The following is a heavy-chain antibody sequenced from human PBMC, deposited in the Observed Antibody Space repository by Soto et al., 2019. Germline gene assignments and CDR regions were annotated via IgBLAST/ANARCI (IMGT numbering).Heavy chain of an antibody. CDR1: GFTFRSYA. CDR3: ARSRSGAVADSFDF. V-gene: IGHV3-30*04. D-gene: IGHD3-10*01. J-gene: IGHJ4*02. CDR2: ISRDGTNK. Sequence: QVQVVESGGGVVQPGRPLRLSCASSGFTFRSYAIHWVRQAPGKGLEWVAVISRDGTNKYYVDSVKGRLTISRDNSKDTVYLQMNRLRDEDSAMFYCARSRSGAVADSFDFWGQGTLVTVSS.